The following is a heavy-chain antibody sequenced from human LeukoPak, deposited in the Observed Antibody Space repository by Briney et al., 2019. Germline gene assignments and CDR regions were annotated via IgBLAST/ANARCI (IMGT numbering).Heavy chain of an antibody. Sequence: GGSLRLSCTASGFTFGSYAVSWVRQAPGKGLEWVSAISGSVASTYYADSVKGRFTVSRDNSKNTLYLQMNSLRAEDTAVYYCARVSSSSWWALDYWGQGTLVTVSS. CDR2: ISGSVAST. V-gene: IGHV3-23*01. CDR3: ARVSSSSWWALDY. J-gene: IGHJ4*02. CDR1: GFTFGSYA. D-gene: IGHD6-13*01.